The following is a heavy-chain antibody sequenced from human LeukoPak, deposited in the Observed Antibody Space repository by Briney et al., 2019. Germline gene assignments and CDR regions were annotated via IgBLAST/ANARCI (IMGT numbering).Heavy chain of an antibody. CDR3: ASTILYSTGAGNAFDI. CDR1: GGTFSSYA. D-gene: IGHD2-8*01. CDR2: IIPIFGTA. Sequence: GASVKVSCKASGGTFSSYAISWVRQAPGQGLEWMGGIIPIFGTANYAQKFQGRVTITADKSTSTAYMELSSLRSEDTAVYYCASTILYSTGAGNAFDIWGQGTMVTVSS. J-gene: IGHJ3*02. V-gene: IGHV1-69*06.